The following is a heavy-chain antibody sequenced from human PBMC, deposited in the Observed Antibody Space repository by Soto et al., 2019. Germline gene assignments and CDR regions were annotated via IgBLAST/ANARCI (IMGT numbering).Heavy chain of an antibody. CDR3: AKGRDIVVVPAATPFDY. J-gene: IGHJ4*02. CDR2: ISGSGGST. D-gene: IGHD2-2*01. CDR1: GFTFSSYA. Sequence: EVQLLESGGGLVQPGGSLRLSCAASGFTFSSYAMSWVRQAPGKGLEWVSAISGSGGSTYYADSVKGRFTISRDNSKNTLYLQMNCLRAEDTAVYYCAKGRDIVVVPAATPFDYWGQGTLVTVSS. V-gene: IGHV3-23*01.